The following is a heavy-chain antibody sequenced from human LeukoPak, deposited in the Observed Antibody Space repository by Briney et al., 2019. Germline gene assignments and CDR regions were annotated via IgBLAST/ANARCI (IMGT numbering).Heavy chain of an antibody. V-gene: IGHV3-23*01. CDR2: ISGSGDST. CDR3: APSSGAPAAGAPFDY. J-gene: IGHJ4*02. Sequence: PGGSLRLSCAASGFTFSSYAMSWVRQAPGKGLEWVSAISGSGDSTYYADSVKGRFTISRDNSKNTLYLQMNSLRAEDTAVYYCAPSSGAPAAGAPFDYWGQGTLVTVSS. CDR1: GFTFSSYA. D-gene: IGHD6-6*01.